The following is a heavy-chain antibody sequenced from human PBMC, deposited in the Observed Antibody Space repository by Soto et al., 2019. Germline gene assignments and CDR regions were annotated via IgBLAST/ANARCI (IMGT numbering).Heavy chain of an antibody. CDR1: GFTFSTYA. CDR2: IWYDGSDK. J-gene: IGHJ6*02. D-gene: IGHD6-13*01. CDR3: AGQYAAAGTHYYYYGMDV. Sequence: GGSLRLSCAASGFTFSTYAMHWARQAPGKGLEWVAVIWYDGSDKYYADSVKGRFTISRDNSRNTLYLQMNSLRAEDTAVYYCAGQYAAAGTHYYYYGMDVWGQGTTVTVSS. V-gene: IGHV3-33*01.